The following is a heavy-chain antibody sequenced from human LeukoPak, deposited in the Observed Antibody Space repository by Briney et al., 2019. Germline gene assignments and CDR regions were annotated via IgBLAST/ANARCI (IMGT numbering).Heavy chain of an antibody. Sequence: GSSVKVSCKASGGTFSSYATSWVRQAPGQGLEWMGRIIPILGIANYAQKFQGRVTITADKSTSTAYMELSSLRSEDTAVYYCASGVGMVVRSAAGTDYWGQGTLVTVSS. CDR2: IIPILGIA. CDR3: ASGVGMVVRSAAGTDY. J-gene: IGHJ4*02. V-gene: IGHV1-69*04. D-gene: IGHD6-13*01. CDR1: GGTFSSYA.